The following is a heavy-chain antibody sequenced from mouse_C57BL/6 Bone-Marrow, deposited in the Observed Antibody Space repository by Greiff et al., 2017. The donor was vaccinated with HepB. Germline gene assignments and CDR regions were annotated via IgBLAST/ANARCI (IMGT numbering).Heavy chain of an antibody. Sequence: VQLQQSGPELVKPGASVKIPCKASGYTFTDYNMDWVKQSHGKSLEWIGDINPNNGGTIYNQKFKGKATLTVDKSSSTAYMERRSLTSEDTAVYYCARGDYFWFAYWGQGTLVTVSA. CDR2: INPNNGGT. CDR1: GYTFTDYN. D-gene: IGHD1-1*01. CDR3: ARGDYFWFAY. V-gene: IGHV1-18*01. J-gene: IGHJ3*01.